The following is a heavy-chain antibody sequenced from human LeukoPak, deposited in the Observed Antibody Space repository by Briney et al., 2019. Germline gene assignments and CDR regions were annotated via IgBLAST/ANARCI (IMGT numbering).Heavy chain of an antibody. J-gene: IGHJ4*02. Sequence: GGSLRLSCAASGFTFSSYAMSWVRQAPGKGLEWVSAIRGSGGNTYYADSVKGWFTISRDNSKNTLYLQMNSLRAEDTAVYYCAKDSYSSSAVTFDYWGQGTLVTVSS. CDR1: GFTFSSYA. D-gene: IGHD6-6*01. V-gene: IGHV3-23*01. CDR2: IRGSGGNT. CDR3: AKDSYSSSAVTFDY.